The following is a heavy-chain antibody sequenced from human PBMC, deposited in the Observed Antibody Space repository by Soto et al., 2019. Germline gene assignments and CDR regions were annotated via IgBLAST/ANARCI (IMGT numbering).Heavy chain of an antibody. J-gene: IGHJ4*02. Sequence: SETLSLTCSVSGDSMTTIGYYWSWVRQHPGKGLEWIGYIYHTGSTYYNPSLKSRVTISLDTSKQQFSLNLTSVTAADTAVYYCSRLRDTYFFDSWGQGTLVTGS. CDR1: GDSMTTIGYY. D-gene: IGHD3-10*01. V-gene: IGHV4-31*03. CDR3: SRLRDTYFFDS. CDR2: IYHTGST.